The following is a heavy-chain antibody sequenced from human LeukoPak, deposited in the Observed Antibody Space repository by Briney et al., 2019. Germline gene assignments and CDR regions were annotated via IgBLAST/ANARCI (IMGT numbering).Heavy chain of an antibody. J-gene: IGHJ3*02. CDR3: ASQLGDASDI. CDR2: ISSSSSTI. CDR1: GFTVSSNS. D-gene: IGHD6-13*01. Sequence: RTGGSLRLSCTVSGFTVSSNSMSWVRQAPGKGLEWVSYISSSSSTIYYADSVKGRFTISRDNGKNSLYLQMNSLRAEDTAVYYCASQLGDASDIWGQGTMVTVSS. V-gene: IGHV3-48*01.